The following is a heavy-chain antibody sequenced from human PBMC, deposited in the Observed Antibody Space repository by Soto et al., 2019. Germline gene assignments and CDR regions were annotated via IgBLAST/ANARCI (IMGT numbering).Heavy chain of an antibody. CDR3: ARLWGYSSSDDEYGMDV. D-gene: IGHD6-6*01. CDR1: GGSISSSSYY. V-gene: IGHV4-39*01. J-gene: IGHJ6*02. CDR2: IYYSGST. Sequence: SETLSLTCVVSGGSISSSSYYWGWIRQPPGKGLEWIGSIYYSGSTYYNPSLKSRVTISVDTSKNQFSLKLSSVTAADTAVYYCARLWGYSSSDDEYGMDVWGQGTTVTVSS.